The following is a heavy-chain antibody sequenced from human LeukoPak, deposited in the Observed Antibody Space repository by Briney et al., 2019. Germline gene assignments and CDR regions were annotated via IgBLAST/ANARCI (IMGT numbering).Heavy chain of an antibody. CDR1: GGTFSRYA. Sequence: SVSVSCKASGGTFSRYAISWVRQAPGQGLEWMGGIIPIFGTANYAQKFQGRVTITADESTSTAYMELSSLRSEDTAVYYCAREGIYDILTRRVHLGYFDLWGRGTLVTDSS. J-gene: IGHJ2*01. CDR3: AREGIYDILTRRVHLGYFDL. D-gene: IGHD3-9*01. V-gene: IGHV1-69*13. CDR2: IIPIFGTA.